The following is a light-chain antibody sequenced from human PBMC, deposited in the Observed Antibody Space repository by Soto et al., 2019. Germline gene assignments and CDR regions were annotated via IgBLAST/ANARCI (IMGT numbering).Light chain of an antibody. V-gene: IGKV3-20*01. J-gene: IGKJ2*01. CDR1: PSLTSSY. Sequence: EIVLTQSPGTLSLSPGERATLSCRATPSLTSSYLAWYQQTPGQAPRLLIYGASSRATGIPARFSGGGAGSVFTPAISRLVTEDFAVYYCQEYGSSPPSYTFGEGTKLDIK. CDR3: QEYGSSPPSYT. CDR2: GAS.